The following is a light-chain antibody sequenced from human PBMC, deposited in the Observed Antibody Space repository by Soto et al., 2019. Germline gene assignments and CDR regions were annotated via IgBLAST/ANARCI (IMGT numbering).Light chain of an antibody. CDR3: QQYGSSTGT. Sequence: EVELTQSPATLSLSPGETATLSCRASQSVDKFLAWYQQRPGQPPRLLIFDSSNRATGVPVRFSGSGSGTVFTLTIGSLEPEDSAVYYCQQYGSSTGTFGQGTKVEIK. CDR1: QSVDKF. CDR2: DSS. V-gene: IGKV3-11*01. J-gene: IGKJ1*01.